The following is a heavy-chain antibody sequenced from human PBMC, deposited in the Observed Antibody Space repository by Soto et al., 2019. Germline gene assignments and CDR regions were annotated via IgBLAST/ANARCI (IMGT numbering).Heavy chain of an antibody. D-gene: IGHD3-22*01. CDR3: ARVYCSGYNYDDY. J-gene: IGHJ4*02. Sequence: QVQLQESGPGLVKSSQTLSLTCTVSGGSISSGGYYCSWIRQHPGKGLEWIGYIYYSGNTYYNPSLKSRVTISLDTSKNHLSLRLSSVTAAGTAVYYCARVYCSGYNYDDYWGQGTLVTVSS. V-gene: IGHV4-31*03. CDR1: GGSISSGGYY. CDR2: IYYSGNT.